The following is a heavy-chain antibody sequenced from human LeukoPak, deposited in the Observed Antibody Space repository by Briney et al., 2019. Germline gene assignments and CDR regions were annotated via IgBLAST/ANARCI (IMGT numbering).Heavy chain of an antibody. D-gene: IGHD2-21*01. V-gene: IGHV3-74*01. CDR3: VKDHSGSGRAFDV. Sequence: PGGSLGLSCAGSGFSFSGTWMHWVRQVPGEGPAGVSGMKSDGSEINYADSVKGRFTISRDNARNTLHLQMNSLRVEDTAVYYCVKDHSGSGRAFDVWGQGTKVTVSP. CDR2: MKSDGSEI. J-gene: IGHJ3*01. CDR1: GFSFSGTW.